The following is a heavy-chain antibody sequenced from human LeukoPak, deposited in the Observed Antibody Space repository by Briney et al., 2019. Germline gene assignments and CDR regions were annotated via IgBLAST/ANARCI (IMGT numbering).Heavy chain of an antibody. D-gene: IGHD3-22*01. CDR3: ASDSSGSHLYYYGMDV. CDR1: GVSISSYY. CDR2: IYYSGST. J-gene: IGHJ6*02. Sequence: PSETLSLTCTVSGVSISSYYWSWIRQPPGKGLEWIGYIYYSGSTNYNPSLKSRVTISVDTSKNQFSLKLSSVTAADTAVYYCASDSSGSHLYYYGMDVWGQGTTVTVSS. V-gene: IGHV4-59*01.